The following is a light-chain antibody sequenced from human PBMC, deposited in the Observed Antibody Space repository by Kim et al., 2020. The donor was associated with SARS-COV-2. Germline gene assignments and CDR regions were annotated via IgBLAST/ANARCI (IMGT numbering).Light chain of an antibody. J-gene: IGLJ2*01. V-gene: IGLV3-21*04. Sequence: APGETARVTWGGNNIGSKSVHWYQQKPGQAPVLVIYYDRDRPSGIPERFSGSNSGNTATLTISRVEAGDEADYYCQVWDSSSDHPVFGGGTQLTVL. CDR3: QVWDSSSDHPV. CDR1: NIGSKS. CDR2: YDR.